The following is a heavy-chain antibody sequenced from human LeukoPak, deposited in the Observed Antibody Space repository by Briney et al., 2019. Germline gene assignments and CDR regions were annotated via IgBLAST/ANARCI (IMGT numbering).Heavy chain of an antibody. Sequence: PSETLSLTCTVSGGSISSSSYYWGWIRQPPGKGLEWIGRIYTSGSTNYNPSLKSRVTISVDTSKNQFSLKLSSVTAADTAVYYCARGVISDADFDYWGQGTLVTVSS. CDR3: ARGVISDADFDY. D-gene: IGHD3-22*01. V-gene: IGHV4-61*02. CDR1: GGSISSSSYY. CDR2: IYTSGST. J-gene: IGHJ4*02.